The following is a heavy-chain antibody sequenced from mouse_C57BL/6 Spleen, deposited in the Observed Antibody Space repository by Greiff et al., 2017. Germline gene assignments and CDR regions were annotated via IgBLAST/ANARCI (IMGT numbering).Heavy chain of an antibody. CDR1: GFSLTSYG. Sequence: VQLKQSGPGLVQPSQSLSITCTVSGFSLTSYGVHWVRQSPGKGLEWLGVIWSGGSTDYNAAFISRLSISKDNSKSQVFFKMNSLQADDTAIYYCASHYSNYDAMDYWGQGTSVTVSS. V-gene: IGHV2-2*01. CDR2: IWSGGST. D-gene: IGHD2-5*01. J-gene: IGHJ4*01. CDR3: ASHYSNYDAMDY.